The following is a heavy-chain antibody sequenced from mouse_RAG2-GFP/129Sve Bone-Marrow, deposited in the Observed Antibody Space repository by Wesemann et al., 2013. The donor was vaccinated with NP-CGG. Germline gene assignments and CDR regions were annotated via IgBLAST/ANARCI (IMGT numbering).Heavy chain of an antibody. CDR1: FTDYA. Sequence: FTDYAMHWVKQSHAKSLEWIGVISTYYGDASYNQKFKGKATMTVDKSSSTAYMELARLTSEDSAIYYCARGWDGYSWFAYWGQGTLVTVSA. V-gene: IGHV1-67*01. CDR3: ARGWDGYSWFAY. D-gene: IGHD2-3*01. J-gene: IGHJ3*01. CDR2: ISTYYGDA.